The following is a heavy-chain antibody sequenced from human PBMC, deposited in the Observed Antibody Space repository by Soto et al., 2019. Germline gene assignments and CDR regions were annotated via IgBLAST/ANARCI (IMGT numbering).Heavy chain of an antibody. D-gene: IGHD6-19*01. J-gene: IGHJ5*02. Sequence: PGGSLRLSCAASGFTFSSYWMGWVRQAPGKGLEWVAVIWYDGSNKYYADSVKGRFTISRDNSKNTLYLQMNSLRAEDTAVYYCARELRAVAVYNWFDPWGQGTLVTVSS. CDR3: ARELRAVAVYNWFDP. CDR2: IWYDGSNK. V-gene: IGHV3-33*08. CDR1: GFTFSSYW.